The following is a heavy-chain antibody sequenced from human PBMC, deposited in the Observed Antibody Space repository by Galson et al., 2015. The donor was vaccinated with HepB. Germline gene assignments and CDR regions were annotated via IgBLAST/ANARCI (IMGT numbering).Heavy chain of an antibody. D-gene: IGHD5-24*01. CDR1: GFTFSSYS. Sequence: SLRLSCAASGFTFSSYSMNWVRQAPGKGLEWVSSISSSSSYIYYADSVKGRFTISRDNAKNSLYLQMNSLRAKDTAVYYCARVLHEEMATITYWYFDLWGRGTLVTVSS. CDR2: ISSSSSYI. CDR3: ARVLHEEMATITYWYFDL. J-gene: IGHJ2*01. V-gene: IGHV3-21*01.